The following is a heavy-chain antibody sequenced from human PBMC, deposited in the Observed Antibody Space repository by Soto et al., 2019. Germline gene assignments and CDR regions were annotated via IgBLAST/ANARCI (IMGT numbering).Heavy chain of an antibody. CDR3: ANVAVTTVY. CDR2: ISGSGGST. D-gene: IGHD2-15*01. Sequence: GGSLRLSCAASGFTFSRYTMNWIRQAPGKGLEWISYISGSGGSTYYADSVKGRFTISRDNSKNTLYLQMNSLRDEDTAVYYCANVAVTTVYWGQGTLVTVSS. J-gene: IGHJ4*02. CDR1: GFTFSRYT. V-gene: IGHV3-23*01.